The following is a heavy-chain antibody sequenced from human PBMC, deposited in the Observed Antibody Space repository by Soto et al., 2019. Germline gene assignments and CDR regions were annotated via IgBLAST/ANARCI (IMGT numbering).Heavy chain of an antibody. J-gene: IGHJ6*02. CDR1: GGSINAFV. CDR2: IFYSWST. Sequence: SETLSLTCTVSGGSINAFVWSWVRQPPGKGLESIGYIFYSWSTNYNPSLKSRVTISLDTAKTQFSLNQTSVTAADTAVYYCATQTGLYYYGMDVWGQGTTVTTSS. CDR3: ATQTGLYYYGMDV. V-gene: IGHV4-59*01.